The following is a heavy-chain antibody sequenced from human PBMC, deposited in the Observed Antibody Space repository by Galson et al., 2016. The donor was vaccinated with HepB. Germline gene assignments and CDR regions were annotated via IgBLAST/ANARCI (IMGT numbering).Heavy chain of an antibody. V-gene: IGHV3-30*04. CDR2: ISYDGGHK. CDR1: GFTFSDYA. CDR3: ARDQHYFWGMDV. Sequence: SLRLSCAASGFTFSDYAIHWVRQAPGKGLEWVAMISYDGGHKYSSDSVRGRFTISRDTSQNTLYLHLSSLRVEDTAIYYCARDQHYFWGMDVWGQGTRVTVSS. J-gene: IGHJ6*02.